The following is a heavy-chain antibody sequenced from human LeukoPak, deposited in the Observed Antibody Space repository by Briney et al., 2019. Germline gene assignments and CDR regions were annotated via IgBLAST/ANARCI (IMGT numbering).Heavy chain of an antibody. V-gene: IGHV4-39*01. D-gene: IGHD1-26*01. CDR1: GGSISSSSYY. CDR3: ARQGAGGRAFDI. J-gene: IGHJ3*02. CDR2: TYYSGST. Sequence: PSETLSLTCTVSGGSISSSSYYWGWIRQPPGKGLEWIGNTYYSGSTYYSPSLKSRLTISVDTSRNQFSLKLSSVTAADTAVYYCARQGAGGRAFDIWGQGTMVTVSS.